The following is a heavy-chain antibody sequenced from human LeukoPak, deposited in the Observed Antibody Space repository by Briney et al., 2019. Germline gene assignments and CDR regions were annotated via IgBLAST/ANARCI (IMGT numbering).Heavy chain of an antibody. CDR3: ARVRVEEPAATETSYYYYGMDV. J-gene: IGHJ6*02. V-gene: IGHV1-46*01. D-gene: IGHD2-2*01. CDR1: GYTFTNYY. CDR2: INPSGGST. Sequence: ASVKVSCKASGYTFTNYYIHWVRQAPGQGLEWMGIINPSGGSTGYSQKFQGRVTVTRDTSTSTVYMELSSLRSEDTAVYYCARVRVEEPAATETSYYYYGMDVWGQGTTVTVSS.